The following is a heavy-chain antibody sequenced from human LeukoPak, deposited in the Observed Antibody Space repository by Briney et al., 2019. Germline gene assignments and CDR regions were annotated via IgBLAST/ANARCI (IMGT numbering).Heavy chain of an antibody. J-gene: IGHJ3*02. V-gene: IGHV3-53*04. CDR2: IYSGGST. CDR3: AREANYYDSSGYYPDAFDI. D-gene: IGHD3-22*01. Sequence: PGGSLRLSCAASGFTVSSNYMSWVRQAPGKGLEWVSLIYSGGSTYYADSVKGRFTISRHNSKNTLYLHMNSLRAEDTAVYYCAREANYYDSSGYYPDAFDIWGQGTMVTIFS. CDR1: GFTVSSNY.